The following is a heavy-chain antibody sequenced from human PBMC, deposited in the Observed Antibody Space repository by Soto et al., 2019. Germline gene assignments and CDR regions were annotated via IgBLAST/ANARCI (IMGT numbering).Heavy chain of an antibody. D-gene: IGHD6-6*01. CDR3: ARGADPTSDPPRPFDY. Sequence: ASVKVSCKDCGCTLTGYYMHWVRQAPGQGLEWMGWINPNSGGTNYAQKFQGWVTMTRDTSISTAYMELSRLRSDDTAVYYCARGADPTSDPPRPFDYWGQGTLVTVSS. V-gene: IGHV1-2*04. J-gene: IGHJ4*02. CDR1: GCTLTGYY. CDR2: INPNSGGT.